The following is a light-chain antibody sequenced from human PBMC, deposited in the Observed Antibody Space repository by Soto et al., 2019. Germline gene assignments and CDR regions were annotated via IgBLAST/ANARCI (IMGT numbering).Light chain of an antibody. CDR1: QSVTTTY. J-gene: IGKJ2*01. CDR3: QHYGTSPPMYT. V-gene: IGKV3-20*01. Sequence: IVLTPSPGTLSLSPGERATLSCRASQSVTTTYLAWYQQKVGQAPRLLIYGASTRVTGIPDRFSGSGSGTDFTLTISRLEPEDFAVYYCQHYGTSPPMYTFGQGTKLEIK. CDR2: GAS.